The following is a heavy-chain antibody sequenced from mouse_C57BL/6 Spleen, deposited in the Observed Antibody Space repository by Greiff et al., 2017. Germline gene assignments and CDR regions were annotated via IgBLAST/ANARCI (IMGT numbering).Heavy chain of an antibody. V-gene: IGHV1-18*01. CDR2: INPNNGGT. J-gene: IGHJ3*01. CDR1: GYTFTDYN. D-gene: IGHD1-1*01. CDR3: AREDDYYGFAY. Sequence: EVQLQQSGPELVKPGASVKIPCKASGYTFTDYNMDWVKQSHGKSLEWIGDINPNNGGTIYNQKFKGKATLTVDKSSCTAYMELRSLTSEDTAVYCCAREDDYYGFAYWGQGTLVTVSA.